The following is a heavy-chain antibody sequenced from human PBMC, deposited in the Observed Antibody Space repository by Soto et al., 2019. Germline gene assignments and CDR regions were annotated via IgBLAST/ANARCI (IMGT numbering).Heavy chain of an antibody. CDR2: VGGSGGTP. CDR3: AKDSPLEPAGGHFDL. CDR1: GFTFSRYA. Sequence: EVQLLESGGGLVQPGGSLRLSCAASGFTFSRYAMSWVRQAPGKGLDWVSGVGGSGGTPYYAYSVKGRFTISRDNSKNTMYLQMDGLRGDDTAVYCCAKDSPLEPAGGHFDLWGRGTLVTVSS. V-gene: IGHV3-23*01. J-gene: IGHJ2*01. D-gene: IGHD6-25*01.